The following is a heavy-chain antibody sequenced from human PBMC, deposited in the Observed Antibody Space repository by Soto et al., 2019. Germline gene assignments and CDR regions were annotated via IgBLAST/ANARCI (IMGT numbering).Heavy chain of an antibody. J-gene: IGHJ3*01. CDR3: ARTYIAASRTTVSDL. Sequence: QVQLVQSGAEVRKPGSSVKVSCKASGDTFMYYAFTWVRQAPGQGLEWVGQAIPVFGTTNHAQKFQGRVTFSAEEATSTAYMELSSLRFEDTAGYFCARTYIAASRTTVSDLWGQGTMVTVSS. D-gene: IGHD6-13*01. V-gene: IGHV1-69*01. CDR1: GDTFMYYA. CDR2: AIPVFGTT.